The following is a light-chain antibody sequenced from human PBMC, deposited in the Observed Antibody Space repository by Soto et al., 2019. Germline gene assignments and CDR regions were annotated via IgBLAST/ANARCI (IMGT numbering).Light chain of an antibody. CDR1: TSNIAKNF. V-gene: IGLV1-47*02. CDR3: ATWDDSLNGWV. CDR2: SYN. Sequence: QSVLTQPPSASGTPGQRVTISCSGSTSNIAKNFVYWYQHLPGTTPKLLIFSYNQRPSGVPDRFSGSKSGTSASLAISGLRSEDEADYYCATWDDSLNGWVFGGGTKLTVL. J-gene: IGLJ3*02.